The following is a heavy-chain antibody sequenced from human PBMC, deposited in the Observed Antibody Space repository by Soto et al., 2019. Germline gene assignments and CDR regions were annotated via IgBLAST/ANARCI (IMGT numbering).Heavy chain of an antibody. D-gene: IGHD3-22*01. V-gene: IGHV3-21*06. Sequence: EVRLVESGGGLVKPGGSLRLSCAASGFTFNKHSMNWVRQAPGKGLEWVSSITSKTGDQYYADSVKGRFIISRDNTKNSLSLQVTSLRDEDTAVYYCARDLMPNDRGLGDLAYWGQGTLVTVSS. CDR1: GFTFNKHS. CDR2: ITSKTGDQ. J-gene: IGHJ4*02. CDR3: ARDLMPNDRGLGDLAY.